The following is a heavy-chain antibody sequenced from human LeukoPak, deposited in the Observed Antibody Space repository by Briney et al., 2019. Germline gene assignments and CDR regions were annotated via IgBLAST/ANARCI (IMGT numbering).Heavy chain of an antibody. J-gene: IGHJ6*03. CDR2: MNPNSGNT. D-gene: IGHD3-22*01. CDR3: ARGYDSSGYAPYYYYYYYMDV. Sequence: ASVKVSCKASGYTFTGYYMHWVRQATGQGLEWMGWMNPNSGNTGYAQKFQGRVTMTRNTSISTAYMELSSLRSEDTAVYYCARGYDSSGYAPYYYYYYYMDVWGKGTTVTISS. CDR1: GYTFTGYY. V-gene: IGHV1-8*02.